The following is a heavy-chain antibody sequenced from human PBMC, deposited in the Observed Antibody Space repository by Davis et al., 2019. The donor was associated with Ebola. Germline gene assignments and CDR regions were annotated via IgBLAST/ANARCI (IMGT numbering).Heavy chain of an antibody. V-gene: IGHV4-34*01. CDR1: GGSFSGYY. D-gene: IGHD3-10*01. J-gene: IGHJ4*02. CDR2: INHSGST. Sequence: MPSETLSLTCAVYGGSFSGYYWSWIRQPPGKRLEWIGEINHSGSTNYNPSLKSRVTISVDTSKNQFSLKLSSVTAADTAVYYCARGPSVRGFDCWGQGTLVTVSS. CDR3: ARGPSVRGFDC.